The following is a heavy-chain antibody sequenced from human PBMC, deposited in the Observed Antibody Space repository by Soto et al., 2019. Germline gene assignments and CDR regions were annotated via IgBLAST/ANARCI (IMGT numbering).Heavy chain of an antibody. CDR2: IIPVFGRP. CDR3: AREGSGYNL. J-gene: IGHJ1*01. CDR1: GGSFSSFG. D-gene: IGHD5-12*01. Sequence: SVKVSCKASGGSFSSFGISWVRQAPGQGLEWMGGIIPVFGRPNYAQRFRGRLTITAEESTNTVYLELIDLRSEDTAVYYCAREGSGYNLWGQGTQVTVPS. V-gene: IGHV1-69*13.